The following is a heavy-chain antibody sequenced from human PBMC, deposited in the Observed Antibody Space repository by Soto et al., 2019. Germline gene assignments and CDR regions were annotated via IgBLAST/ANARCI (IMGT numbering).Heavy chain of an antibody. D-gene: IGHD5-18*01. CDR1: GFTFSSYG. CDR2: ISYDGSNK. J-gene: IGHJ6*02. CDR3: AKSLGRSWIHSMDV. Sequence: GGSLRLSCAASGFTFSSYGMHWVRQAPGKGLEWVAVISYDGSNKYYADSVKGRFTISRDNSKNTLYLQMNSLRAEDTAVYYCAKSLGRSWIHSMDVWGQGTTVTVSS. V-gene: IGHV3-30*18.